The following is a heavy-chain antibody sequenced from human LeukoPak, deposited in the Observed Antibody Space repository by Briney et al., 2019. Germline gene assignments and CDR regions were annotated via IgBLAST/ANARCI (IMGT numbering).Heavy chain of an antibody. V-gene: IGHV4-59*11. CDR1: GGSISSHY. D-gene: IGHD2-2*01. CDR2: IYYSGST. J-gene: IGHJ4*02. Sequence: SSETLSLTCTVSGGSISSHYWSWIRQPPGKGLEWIGYIYYSGSTNYNPSLKSRVTISVDTSKNQFSLKLSSVTAADTAVYYCAREVVWSRPYCSSTSCQGYYFDYWGQGTLVTVSS. CDR3: AREVVWSRPYCSSTSCQGYYFDY.